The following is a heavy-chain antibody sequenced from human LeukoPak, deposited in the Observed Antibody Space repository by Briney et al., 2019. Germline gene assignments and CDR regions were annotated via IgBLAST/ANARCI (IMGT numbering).Heavy chain of an antibody. CDR2: MSIIDDSI. CDR3: AREGYTSDYAGAFDI. V-gene: IGHV3-23*01. CDR1: GSTLRNYI. Sequence: PGGSLRLSCVASGSTLRNYIMTWVRQAPGKGLECVSSMSIIDDSIYYADSVKGRFTISRDNSKSTLSLQMSSLRAEDTGVYYCAREGYTSDYAGAFDIGGQGSVVTVSS. J-gene: IGHJ3*02. D-gene: IGHD2-2*01.